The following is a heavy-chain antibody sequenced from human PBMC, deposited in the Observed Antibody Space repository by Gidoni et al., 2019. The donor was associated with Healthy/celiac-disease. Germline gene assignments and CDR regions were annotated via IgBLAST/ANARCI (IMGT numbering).Heavy chain of an antibody. D-gene: IGHD3-22*01. Sequence: QVTLKESGPVLVKPTETLTLTCTVSGFSLNNARMGVSWIRQPPGKALEWLAHIFSNYEKSYITSLKSRVTISKDTSKSQVVLTMTNMDPVDTATYYCARSGDSSGYQDWFDPWGQGTLVTVSS. CDR2: IFSNYEK. V-gene: IGHV2-26*01. CDR3: ARSGDSSGYQDWFDP. CDR1: GFSLNNARMG. J-gene: IGHJ5*02.